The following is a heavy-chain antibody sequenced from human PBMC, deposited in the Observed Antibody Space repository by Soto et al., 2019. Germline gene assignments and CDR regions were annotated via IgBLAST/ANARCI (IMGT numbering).Heavy chain of an antibody. CDR2: IDPSDSQT. J-gene: IGHJ4*02. CDR3: ARQIYDSDTGPNFQYYFDS. V-gene: IGHV5-10-1*01. D-gene: IGHD3-22*01. CDR1: GYSFAGYW. Sequence: GASLKISCKGSGYSFAGYWITWVRQKPGKGLEWMGRIDPSDSQTYYSPSFRGHVTISVTKSITTVFLQWSSLRASDTAMYYCARQIYDSDTGPNFQYYFDSWGQGTPVTVSS.